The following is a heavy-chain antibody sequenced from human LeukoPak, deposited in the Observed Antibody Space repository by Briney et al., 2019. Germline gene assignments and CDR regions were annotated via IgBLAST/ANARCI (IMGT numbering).Heavy chain of an antibody. J-gene: IGHJ4*02. Sequence: ASVKVTCKTSGYIFSGYYIHWVRQAPGQGLEWMGWINPNSGGTNYARKFQGRVAMTRDTSISTAYMELSILTSDDAAVYYCAREESGHLDYWGQGALVTVSS. CDR2: INPNSGGT. CDR3: AREESGHLDY. CDR1: GYIFSGYY. D-gene: IGHD3-3*01. V-gene: IGHV1-2*02.